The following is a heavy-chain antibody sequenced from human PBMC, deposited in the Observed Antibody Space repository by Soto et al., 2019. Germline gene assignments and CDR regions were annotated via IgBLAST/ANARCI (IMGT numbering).Heavy chain of an antibody. CDR3: AKGSAMVRGVIYYYGMDV. Sequence: EVQLLESGGGLVQPGGSLRLSCAASGFTFSSYAMSWVRQAPGKGLEWVSAISGSGGSTYYADSVKGRCTISRNNSKNTPYLQMKSLGAADTAVYYCAKGSAMVRGVIYYYGMDVWGQGTTVTVSS. CDR1: GFTFSSYA. J-gene: IGHJ6*02. CDR2: ISGSGGST. V-gene: IGHV3-23*01. D-gene: IGHD3-10*01.